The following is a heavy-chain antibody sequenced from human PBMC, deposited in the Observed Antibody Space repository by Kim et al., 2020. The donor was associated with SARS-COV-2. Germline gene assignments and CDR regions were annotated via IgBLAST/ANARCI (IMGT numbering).Heavy chain of an antibody. Sequence: SETLSLTCAVYGGSFSGYYWSWIRQPPGKGLEWIGEINHSGSTNYNPSLKSRVTISVDTSKNQFSLKLSSVTAADTAVYYCASQDLSPYPTTQSDYWGQGTLVTVSS. CDR3: ASQDLSPYPTTQSDY. J-gene: IGHJ4*02. CDR2: INHSGST. CDR1: GGSFSGYY. V-gene: IGHV4-34*01. D-gene: IGHD1-1*01.